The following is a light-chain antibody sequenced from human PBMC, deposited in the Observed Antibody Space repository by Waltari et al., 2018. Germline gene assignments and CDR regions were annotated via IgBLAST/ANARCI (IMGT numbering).Light chain of an antibody. CDR1: GFNIGDNA. Sequence: QSVVTQPPSASGTLGQRVTMSCSGRGFNIGDNAVTRYQQFPGSAPKLLISFNNQRPSGVPDRFSGSKFGTSASLAISGLQSEDEADYYCAAWDDSLGGWVFGGGTKLTVL. V-gene: IGLV1-44*01. CDR2: FNN. J-gene: IGLJ3*02. CDR3: AAWDDSLGGWV.